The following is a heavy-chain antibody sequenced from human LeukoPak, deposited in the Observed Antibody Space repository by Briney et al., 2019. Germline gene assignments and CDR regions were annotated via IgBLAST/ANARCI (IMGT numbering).Heavy chain of an antibody. Sequence: SETLSLTCIVSGGSISGYYRSWIRQPPGRGLEWIGYISDTGTSIYNPSLKNRLSMLVDTSKNHFYLNLTSVAAADTAIYYCARTRTYLDYWGQGALVTVSS. V-gene: IGHV4-59*01. CDR3: ARTRTYLDY. D-gene: IGHD1-7*01. CDR1: GGSISGYY. CDR2: ISDTGTS. J-gene: IGHJ4*02.